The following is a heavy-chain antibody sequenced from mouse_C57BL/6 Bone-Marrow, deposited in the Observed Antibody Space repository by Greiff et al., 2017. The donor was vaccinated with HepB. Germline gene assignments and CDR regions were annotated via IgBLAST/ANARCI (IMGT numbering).Heavy chain of an antibody. D-gene: IGHD1-1*01. CDR3: ARDYYGSSYHAMDY. V-gene: IGHV5-6*01. CDR2: ISSGGSYT. CDR1: GFTFSSYG. J-gene: IGHJ4*01. Sequence: EVKVVESGGDLVKPGGSLKLSCAASGFTFSSYGMSWVRQTPDKRLEWVATISSGGSYTYYPDSVKGRFTISRDNAKNTLYLQMSSLKSEDTAMYYCARDYYGSSYHAMDYWGQGTSVTVSS.